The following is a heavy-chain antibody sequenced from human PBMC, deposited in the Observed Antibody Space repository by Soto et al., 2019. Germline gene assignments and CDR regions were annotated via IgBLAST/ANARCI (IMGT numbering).Heavy chain of an antibody. J-gene: IGHJ4*02. D-gene: IGHD3-22*01. V-gene: IGHV1-69*01. Sequence: QVQLVQSGAEVKKPGSSVKVSCKASGGTFSSHAISWVRQAPGQGLEWMGGIIPIFGTANYAQKFQGRVTITADESTSTAYMELSSLRSEDTAVYYCARVSYYDSSGYPTRGFDYWGQGTLVTVSS. CDR3: ARVSYYDSSGYPTRGFDY. CDR2: IIPIFGTA. CDR1: GGTFSSHA.